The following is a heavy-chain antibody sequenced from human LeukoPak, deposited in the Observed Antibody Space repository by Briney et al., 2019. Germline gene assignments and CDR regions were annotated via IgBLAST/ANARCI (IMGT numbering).Heavy chain of an antibody. V-gene: IGHV3-7*01. J-gene: IGHJ4*02. CDR1: GFTFSSYW. Sequence: HAGGSLRLSCAASGFTFSSYWMSWVRQAPGKGLEWVANIKQDGSEKYYVDSVRGRFTISRDNAKNSLYLQMNSLRAEDTAVYYCARDRGSSWPLSDYWGQGTLVTVSS. D-gene: IGHD6-13*01. CDR2: IKQDGSEK. CDR3: ARDRGSSWPLSDY.